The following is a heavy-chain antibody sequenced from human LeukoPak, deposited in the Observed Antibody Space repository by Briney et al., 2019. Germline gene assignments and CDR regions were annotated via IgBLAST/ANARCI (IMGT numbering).Heavy chain of an antibody. J-gene: IGHJ4*02. D-gene: IGHD4-23*01. CDR2: INTNTGNP. CDR3: AREVAPGGLDY. Sequence: GSVKVSCKASGYTFSSYAMNWVRQAPGQGLEWMGWINTNTGNPTYAQGFTGRFVLSLDTSGSTAYLQISSLKSEDTAVYYCAREVAPGGLDYWGQGTLVTVSS. CDR1: GYTFSSYA. V-gene: IGHV7-4-1*02.